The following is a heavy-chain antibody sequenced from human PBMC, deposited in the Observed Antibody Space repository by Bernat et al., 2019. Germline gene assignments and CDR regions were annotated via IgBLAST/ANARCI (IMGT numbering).Heavy chain of an antibody. J-gene: IGHJ4*02. CDR1: GFTFSSYW. CDR2: IKQDGSEK. Sequence: EVQLVESGGGLVQPGGSLRLSCAASGFTFSSYWMSWVRQAPGKGLEWVANIKQDGSEKYYGDSVKGRFTISRDNDKNSLYLQMNSLRAEDTAVYYCARESEYSDFWSGYYGWGQGTLVTVSS. CDR3: ARESEYSDFWSGYYG. D-gene: IGHD3-3*01. V-gene: IGHV3-7*03.